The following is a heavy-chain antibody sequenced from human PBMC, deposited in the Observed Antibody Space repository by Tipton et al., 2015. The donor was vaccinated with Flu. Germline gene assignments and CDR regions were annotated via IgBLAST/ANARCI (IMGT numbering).Heavy chain of an antibody. CDR3: ARDVSYGYPSHYDYGMDV. CDR2: IWYDGSNE. J-gene: IGHJ6*02. V-gene: IGHV3-33*01. D-gene: IGHD5-18*01. Sequence: SLRLSCAASGFIFSSYGMHWVRQAPGKGLEWVAVIWYDGSNEYYADSVKGRFTISRDNSKSTLYLQIYSLRTEDTAVYYCARDVSYGYPSHYDYGMDVWGQGTTVTVSS. CDR1: GFIFSSYG.